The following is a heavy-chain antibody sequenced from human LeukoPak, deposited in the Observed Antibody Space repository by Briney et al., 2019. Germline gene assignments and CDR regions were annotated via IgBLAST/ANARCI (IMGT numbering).Heavy chain of an antibody. CDR3: ARDESYCSSTSCYAYFDY. V-gene: IGHV4-61*02. CDR1: GGSISSGSYY. CDR2: IYTSGST. J-gene: IGHJ4*02. Sequence: PSQPLSLTCTVSGGSISSGSYYWSWIRQPAGKGLEWIGRIYTSGSTNYNPSLKSRVTISVDTSKNQFSLKLSSVTAADTAVYYCARDESYCSSTSCYAYFDYWGQGTLVTVSS. D-gene: IGHD2-2*01.